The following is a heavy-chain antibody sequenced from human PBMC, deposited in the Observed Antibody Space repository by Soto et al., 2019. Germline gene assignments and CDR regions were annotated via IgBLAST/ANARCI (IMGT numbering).Heavy chain of an antibody. Sequence: SETLSLTCTASGDSMNNFYWSWIRQPPGKTLEWIGNIFYTGSTTYNPSLESRITMSVDTSKNQFSLRLSSVSAADTAVYFCAKYRRTAAEGYTLDYWGRGTLVTVSS. V-gene: IGHV4-59*01. J-gene: IGHJ4*02. D-gene: IGHD6-13*01. CDR2: IFYTGST. CDR3: AKYRRTAAEGYTLDY. CDR1: GDSMNNFY.